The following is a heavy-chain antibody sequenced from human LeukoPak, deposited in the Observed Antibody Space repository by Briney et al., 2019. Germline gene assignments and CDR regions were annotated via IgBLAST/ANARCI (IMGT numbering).Heavy chain of an antibody. Sequence: PGGSLRLSCAASGFTFSSSAMSWVRQAPGKGLEWVSDISGSGDITYYADSVKGRFTISRDNSKNTLYLQMNSLRAEDTAVYYCAKDSEGYYYYGMDVWGQGTTVTVSS. J-gene: IGHJ6*02. CDR1: GFTFSSSA. V-gene: IGHV3-23*01. CDR3: AKDSEGYYYYGMDV. CDR2: ISGSGDIT.